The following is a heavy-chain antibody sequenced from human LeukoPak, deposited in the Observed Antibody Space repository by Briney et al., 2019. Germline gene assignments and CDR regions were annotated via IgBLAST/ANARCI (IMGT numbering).Heavy chain of an antibody. CDR3: ARDAARGDCIVDY. CDR2: ISSSSSYI. D-gene: IGHD2-21*02. V-gene: IGHV3-21*01. Sequence: GGSLRLSCAASGFTFSSYSMNWVRQAPGKGLEWVSSISSSSSYIYYADSVKGRFTISRDNAKNSLYLQMNSLRAEDTAVYYCARDAARGDCIVDYWGQGTLVTVSS. J-gene: IGHJ4*02. CDR1: GFTFSSYS.